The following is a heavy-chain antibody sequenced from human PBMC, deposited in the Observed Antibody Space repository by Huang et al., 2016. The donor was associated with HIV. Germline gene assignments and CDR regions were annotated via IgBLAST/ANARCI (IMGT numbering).Heavy chain of an antibody. CDR3: AKILREWLPDAFDI. CDR1: GFTFSIQP. CDR2: ISASGETS. Sequence: EVQVLETGGGLVQPGGSLRLSCVVSGFTFSIQPRGWGRQAPGKGMEWVSGISASGETSYYPDSVRGRFTTSRDNSRDTLYLEINSLRAEDTAIYFCAKILREWLPDAFDIWGQGTMVTVSS. V-gene: IGHV3-23*01. J-gene: IGHJ3*02. D-gene: IGHD6-19*01.